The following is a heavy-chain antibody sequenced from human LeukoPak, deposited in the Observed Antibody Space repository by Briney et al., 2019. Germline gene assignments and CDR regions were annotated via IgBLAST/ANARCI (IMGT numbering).Heavy chain of an antibody. CDR2: INPNSGGT. D-gene: IGHD3-22*01. V-gene: IGHV1-2*06. CDR1: GYTFTGYY. J-gene: IGHJ4*02. Sequence: ASVKVSCKASGYTFTGYYMHWVRQAPGQGLEWMGRINPNSGGTNHAQKFQGRVTMTRDTSISTAYMELSRLRSDDTAVYYCARVSSASGYYYHYWGQGTLVTVSS. CDR3: ARVSSASGYYYHY.